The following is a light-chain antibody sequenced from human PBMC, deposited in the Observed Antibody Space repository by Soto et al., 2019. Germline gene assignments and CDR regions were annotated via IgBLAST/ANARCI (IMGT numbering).Light chain of an antibody. CDR3: GTWDTSLTVVL. CDR2: ETN. Sequence: QSLLTQPPSVSAASGQTVTISCSGGSSNIGKNYVSWYQQLPGTAPKLLIYETNKRPSGIPDRFSGSKSGTSATPGISGLETGDEAHYYCGTWDTSLTVVLFGGGTKVTVL. V-gene: IGLV1-51*02. J-gene: IGLJ2*01. CDR1: SSNIGKNY.